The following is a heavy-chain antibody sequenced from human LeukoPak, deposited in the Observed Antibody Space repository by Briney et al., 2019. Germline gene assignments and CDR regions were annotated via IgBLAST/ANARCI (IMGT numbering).Heavy chain of an antibody. V-gene: IGHV4-34*01. J-gene: IGHJ3*02. Sequence: GSLRLSCAASGFTFTKYWMSWVRQPPGKGLEWIGEINHSGSTNYNPSLKSRVTISVDTSKNQFSLKLSSVTAADTAVYYCARRPYRYCSSTSCYGPDAFDIWGQGTMVTVSS. D-gene: IGHD2-2*01. CDR3: ARRPYRYCSSTSCYGPDAFDI. CDR1: GFTFTKYW. CDR2: INHSGST.